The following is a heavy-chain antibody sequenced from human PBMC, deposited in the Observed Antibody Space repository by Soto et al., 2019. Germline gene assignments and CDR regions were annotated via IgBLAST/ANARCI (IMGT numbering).Heavy chain of an antibody. CDR2: INPSGGST. J-gene: IGHJ3*02. V-gene: IGHV1-46*01. D-gene: IGHD6-19*01. CDR1: GYTFTSYY. CDR3: ARVTRRIAVAVDREVAPASRPPDCCAFDI. Sequence: EASVKVSCKASGYTFTSYYMHWVRQAPGQGLEWMGIINPSGGSTSYAQKFQGRVTMTRDTSTSTASMELSSLRSEDTAVYYCARVTRRIAVAVDREVAPASRPPDCCAFDIWGQGTRVTVSS.